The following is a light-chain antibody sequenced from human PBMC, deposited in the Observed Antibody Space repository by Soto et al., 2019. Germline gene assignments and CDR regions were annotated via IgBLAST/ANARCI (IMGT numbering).Light chain of an antibody. CDR1: QSISSE. CDR2: GAS. J-gene: IGKJ2*01. V-gene: IGKV3-15*01. CDR3: QQYHNSPLT. Sequence: EIVMTQSPATLSVSPGESATLSCRASQSISSELAWYQQKPGQPPRLLIYGASTRATGVPARFTGSGSGSDFTLTISGLQSEDVAVYYCQQYHNSPLTFGQGTRLEI.